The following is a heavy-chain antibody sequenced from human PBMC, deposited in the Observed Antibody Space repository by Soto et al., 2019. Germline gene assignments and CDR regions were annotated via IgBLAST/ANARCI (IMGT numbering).Heavy chain of an antibody. CDR1: GGTFSSYA. J-gene: IGHJ6*02. CDR3: ATGKKKLRFLEWSYYGMDV. V-gene: IGHV1-69*06. CDR2: IIPIFGTA. D-gene: IGHD3-3*01. Sequence: GASVKVSFKASGGTFSSYAISWVRQAPGQGLEWMGGIIPIFGTANYAQKFQGRVTITADKSTSTAYMELSSLRSEDTAVYYCATGKKKLRFLEWSYYGMDVWGQGTTVTVSS.